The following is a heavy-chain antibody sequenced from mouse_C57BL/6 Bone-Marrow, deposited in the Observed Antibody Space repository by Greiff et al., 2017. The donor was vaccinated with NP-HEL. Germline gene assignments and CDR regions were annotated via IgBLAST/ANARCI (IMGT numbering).Heavy chain of an antibody. CDR2: ISSGGSYT. CDR3: ARVYYYGSSLGY. D-gene: IGHD1-1*01. J-gene: IGHJ2*01. V-gene: IGHV5-6*01. CDR1: GFTFSSYG. Sequence: EVHLVESGGDLVKPGGSLKLSCAASGFTFSSYGMSWVRQTPDKRLEWVATISSGGSYTYYPDSVKGRFTISRDNAKNTRYLQMSSRKSEDTAMYYCARVYYYGSSLGYWGQGTTLTVSS.